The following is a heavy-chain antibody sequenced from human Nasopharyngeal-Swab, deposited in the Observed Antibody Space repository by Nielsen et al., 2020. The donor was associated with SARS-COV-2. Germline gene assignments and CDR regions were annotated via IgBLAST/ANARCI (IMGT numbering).Heavy chain of an antibody. D-gene: IGHD5-18*01. CDR3: TRDFPFSVGTATRGYMDV. J-gene: IGHJ6*03. Sequence: GGSLRLSCTASGFTFGDYAMNWFRQAQGKGLEWVTYIRNKDYGGTTEYAASVRGRFTISRDDSKNIAYLQMNSLTTEDTAVYYCTRDFPFSVGTATRGYMDVWGKGTTVTVSS. CDR2: IRNKDYGGTT. CDR1: GFTFGDYA. V-gene: IGHV3-49*03.